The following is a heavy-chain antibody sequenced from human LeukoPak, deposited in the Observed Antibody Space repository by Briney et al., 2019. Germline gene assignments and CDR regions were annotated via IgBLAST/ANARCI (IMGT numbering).Heavy chain of an antibody. J-gene: IGHJ6*02. CDR1: GYTFTGHY. CDR3: ASRTADYYYYGMDV. CDR2: ISAYNGNT. V-gene: IGHV1-18*04. Sequence: ASEKVSCKASGYTFTGHYMHWVRQAPGQGLEWMGWISAYNGNTNYAQKLQGRVTMTTDTSTSTAYMELRSLRSDDTAVYYCASRTADYYYYGMDVWGQGTTVTVSS. D-gene: IGHD1-1*01.